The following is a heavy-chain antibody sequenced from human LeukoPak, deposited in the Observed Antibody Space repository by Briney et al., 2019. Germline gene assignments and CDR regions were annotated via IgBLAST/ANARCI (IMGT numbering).Heavy chain of an antibody. V-gene: IGHV4-61*01. J-gene: IGHJ4*02. D-gene: IGHD2-21*02. CDR2: IYSSGST. CDR1: GGSISSSSYY. Sequence: SEILSLTCTVSGGSISSSSYYWSWIRQPPGKGLEWIGYIYSSGSTNYNPSLKSRITISVDTSKNQFSLKLSSVTAADTAVYYCARFAYCGGHCWYYFDYWGQGSLVTVSS. CDR3: ARFAYCGGHCWYYFDY.